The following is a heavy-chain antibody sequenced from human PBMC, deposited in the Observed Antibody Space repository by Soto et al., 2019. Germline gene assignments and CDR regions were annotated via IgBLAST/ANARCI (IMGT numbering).Heavy chain of an antibody. CDR2: IYPGDHET. J-gene: IGHJ4*02. CDR1: GYTFSNFW. D-gene: IGHD6-13*01. Sequence: GESLKISCRCSGYTFSNFWIAWVRHLPGKGLEWMGIIYPGDHETRYSPSFHGKVTISADKSINTAYLQWSSLEASDSAFYYCARSPRSSPYFDYWGQGALVTVSS. CDR3: ARSPRSSPYFDY. V-gene: IGHV5-51*01.